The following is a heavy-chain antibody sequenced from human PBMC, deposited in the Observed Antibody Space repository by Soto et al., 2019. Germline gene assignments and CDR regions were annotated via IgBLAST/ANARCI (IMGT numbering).Heavy chain of an antibody. CDR1: GFPFDDYA. V-gene: IGHV3-9*01. Sequence: PGGSLRLSCAASGFPFDDYAMYWVRQTPGKGLEWVSGISWSGNNMDYRDSVKGRFTISRDNAKNTLYLQMNSLRAEDTAVYYCARDLMIVVGDAFDIWGQGTMVTVSS. J-gene: IGHJ3*02. CDR2: ISWSGNNM. D-gene: IGHD3-22*01. CDR3: ARDLMIVVGDAFDI.